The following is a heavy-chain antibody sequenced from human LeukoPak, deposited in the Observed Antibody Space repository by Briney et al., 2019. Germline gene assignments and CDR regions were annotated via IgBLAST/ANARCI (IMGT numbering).Heavy chain of an antibody. Sequence: GGSLRLSCAASGFTFSSYAMHWVRQAPGKGLEWVAIISYDGSNKYYADSVKGRFTISRDNSKNTLYLQMNSLRAEDTAVCYCARDAFNSGSYYPYYWGQGTLVTVSS. CDR2: ISYDGSNK. V-gene: IGHV3-30-3*01. D-gene: IGHD1-26*01. CDR1: GFTFSSYA. CDR3: ARDAFNSGSYYPYY. J-gene: IGHJ4*02.